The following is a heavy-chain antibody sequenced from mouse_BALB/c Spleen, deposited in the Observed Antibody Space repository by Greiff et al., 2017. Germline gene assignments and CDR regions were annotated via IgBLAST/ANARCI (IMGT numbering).Heavy chain of an antibody. CDR2: ISSGGSYT. Sequence: EVKLQESGGDLVKPGGSLKLSCAASGFTFSSYGMSWVRQTPDKRLEWVATISSGGSYTYYPDSVKGRFTISRDNAKNTLYLQMSSLKSEDTAMYYCARCGNTKAMDYWGQGTSVTVSS. D-gene: IGHD1-1*02. V-gene: IGHV5-6*01. CDR3: ARCGNTKAMDY. CDR1: GFTFSSYG. J-gene: IGHJ4*01.